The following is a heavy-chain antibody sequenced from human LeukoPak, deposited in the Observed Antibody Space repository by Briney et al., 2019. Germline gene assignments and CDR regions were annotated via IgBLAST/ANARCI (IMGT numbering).Heavy chain of an antibody. J-gene: IGHJ5*02. Sequence: SETLSLTCTVSGGSISSSSYYWGWIRQPPGKGLEWIGSIYYSGSTYYNPSLKSRVTISVDTSKNQFSLKLSFVTAADTAVYYCASSTGYCSGGSCCWGFDPWGQGTLVTVSS. CDR1: GGSISSSSYY. CDR3: ASSTGYCSGGSCCWGFDP. V-gene: IGHV4-39*01. CDR2: IYYSGST. D-gene: IGHD2-15*01.